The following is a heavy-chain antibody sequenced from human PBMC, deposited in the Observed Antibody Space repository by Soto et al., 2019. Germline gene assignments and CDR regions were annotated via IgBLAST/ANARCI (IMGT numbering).Heavy chain of an antibody. J-gene: IGHJ4*02. CDR1: GYTFTSYA. V-gene: IGHV1-3*01. CDR3: ARGTPVFLDY. CDR2: INAGNGNR. Sequence: ASVKVSCKASGYTFTSYAMHWVRQAPGERLEWMGWINAGNGNRKYSQKFQGRVTITRDTSASTAYMELSSLRSEDTAVYYCARGTPVFLDYWGQGTLVTVSS.